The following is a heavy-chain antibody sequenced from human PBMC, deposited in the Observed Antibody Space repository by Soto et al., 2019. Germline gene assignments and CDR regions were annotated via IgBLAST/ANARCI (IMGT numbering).Heavy chain of an antibody. Sequence: QAGGSLRLSCAASGFTFSSYAMSWVRQAPGKGLEWVSAISGSGGSTYYADSVKGRFTISRDNSKNTLYLQMNSLRAEDTAVYYCAKGRSGWDLKTQNLDYWGQGTLVTVSS. CDR3: AKGRSGWDLKTQNLDY. V-gene: IGHV3-23*01. CDR1: GFTFSSYA. CDR2: ISGSGGST. D-gene: IGHD6-19*01. J-gene: IGHJ4*02.